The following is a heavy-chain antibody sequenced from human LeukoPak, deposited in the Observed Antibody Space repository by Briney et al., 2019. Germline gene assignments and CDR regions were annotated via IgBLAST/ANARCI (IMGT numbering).Heavy chain of an antibody. CDR2: IKSKTDGGTT. D-gene: IGHD3-10*01. V-gene: IGHV3-15*01. Sequence: GGSLRLSCAASGFTFSNAWMSWVRQAPGKGLEWVGRIKSKTDGGTTDYAAPVKGRFTISRDDSKNTLYLQMNSLKTEDTAVYYCTTEVEVWRFGELLQIDYWGQGTLVTVSS. CDR3: TTEVEVWRFGELLQIDY. J-gene: IGHJ4*02. CDR1: GFTFSNAW.